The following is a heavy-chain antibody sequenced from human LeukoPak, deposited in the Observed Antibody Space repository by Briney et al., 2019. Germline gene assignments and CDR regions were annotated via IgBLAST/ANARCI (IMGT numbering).Heavy chain of an antibody. J-gene: IGHJ4*02. D-gene: IGHD3-22*01. CDR3: AILKGSSGYHFDY. Sequence: GGSLRLSCAASGFTFSSYWMSWVRQAPGKGLEWVANIKQDGSEKYYVDSVKGRFTISRDNAKNSLYLQMNSLRAEDTAVYYCAILKGSSGYHFDYWGQGTLVTVSS. V-gene: IGHV3-7*03. CDR1: GFTFSSYW. CDR2: IKQDGSEK.